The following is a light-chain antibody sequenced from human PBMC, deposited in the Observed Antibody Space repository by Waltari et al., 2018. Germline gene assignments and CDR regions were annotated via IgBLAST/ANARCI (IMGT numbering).Light chain of an antibody. J-gene: IGKJ4*01. V-gene: IGKV2-28*01. CDR1: QRPLHSNGNTS. CDR2: LGS. CDR3: RQALDSPLT. Sequence: DIVMTQSQLPLPVTPGEPASISSRSSQRPLHSNGNTSLDWYLQKPGQPPQLLSYLGSNRASGVPDRFGGSGSGTDFTRRISRVEAEDVGVYCCRQALDSPLTFGGGTKVEIK.